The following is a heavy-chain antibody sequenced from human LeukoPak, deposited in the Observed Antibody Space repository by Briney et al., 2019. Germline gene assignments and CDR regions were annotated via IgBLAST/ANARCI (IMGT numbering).Heavy chain of an antibody. D-gene: IGHD1-1*01. CDR3: ARYKGNYYYYMDV. CDR1: GGSISSYY. Sequence: PSETLSLTCTVSGGSISSYYWSWIRQPPGKGLEWIGYIYYSGSTNYNPSLKSRVTISVDTSKNQFSLKLSSVTAADTAVYYCARYKGNYYYYMDVWGKGTTVTVSS. V-gene: IGHV4-59*01. CDR2: IYYSGST. J-gene: IGHJ6*03.